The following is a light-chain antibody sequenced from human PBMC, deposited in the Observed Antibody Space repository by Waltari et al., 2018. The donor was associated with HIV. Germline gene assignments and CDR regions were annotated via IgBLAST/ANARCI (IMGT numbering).Light chain of an antibody. Sequence: QSALTQPRSVSGSPGQSVTISCTRTSSDVGGYNYVSWYQQYPGKAPKFMIYDVSKRPSGVPDRFSGSKSGNTASLTISGLQAEDEADYYCCSYAGSYTVFGGGTKLTVL. CDR3: CSYAGSYTV. CDR1: SSDVGGYNY. CDR2: DVS. V-gene: IGLV2-11*01. J-gene: IGLJ2*01.